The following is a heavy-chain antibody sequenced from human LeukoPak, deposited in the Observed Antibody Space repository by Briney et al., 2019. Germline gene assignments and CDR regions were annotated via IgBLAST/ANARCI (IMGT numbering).Heavy chain of an antibody. CDR1: GFSFNNDW. J-gene: IGHJ4*02. V-gene: IGHV3-7*01. D-gene: IGHD3-16*01. CDR3: TRRLDE. Sequence: GGSLRLSCATSGFSFNNDWMDWVRQAPGKGLEWVANINQDGSEKDCLDSVKGRFTISRDNAQNSLYLQMNGLRVEDAAVYYCTRRLDEWGQGTLVTVSS. CDR2: INQDGSEK.